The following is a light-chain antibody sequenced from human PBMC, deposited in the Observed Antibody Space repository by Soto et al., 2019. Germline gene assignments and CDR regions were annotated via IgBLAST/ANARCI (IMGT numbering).Light chain of an antibody. CDR3: QQYGVSPPNT. CDR2: GAS. Sequence: EIVLTQSPGTLSLSPGERATLSCRASQIVSSTYLAWFQQKPGQAPRLLIYGASTRATGIPDRFSGSGSGTDFTLTISGLGPEDFALYYCQQYGVSPPNTFGGGTKVDIK. CDR1: QIVSSTY. J-gene: IGKJ4*01. V-gene: IGKV3-20*01.